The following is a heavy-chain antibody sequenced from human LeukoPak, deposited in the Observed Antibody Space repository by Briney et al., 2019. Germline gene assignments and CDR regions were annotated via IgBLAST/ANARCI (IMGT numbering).Heavy chain of an antibody. D-gene: IGHD3-10*01. CDR2: IWYDGSQK. V-gene: IGHV3-33*01. J-gene: IGHJ4*02. Sequence: GGSLRLSCAASGFTFSSHGMHWVRQAPGKGLEWVAVIWYDGSQKFYRDSVMGRFTISRDNSKNTLFLQMNSLRAEDTAVYYCARSGDDKRTDYWGQGTLVTVSS. CDR3: ARSGDDKRTDY. CDR1: GFTFSSHG.